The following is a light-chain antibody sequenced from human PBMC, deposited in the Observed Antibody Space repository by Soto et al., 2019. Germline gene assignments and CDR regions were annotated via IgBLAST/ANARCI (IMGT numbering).Light chain of an antibody. CDR1: SSDIGAYDY. V-gene: IGLV2-14*01. CDR3: NSHASSPTFV. Sequence: QSALTQPASLSGSPGQSITISCTGTSSDIGAYDYVSWFQQHPGKAPKLMIYEVSNRPSGVSNRFSGSKSGNTASLTISGLQAEDEADYYCNSHASSPTFVFGSGTKVTVL. J-gene: IGLJ1*01. CDR2: EVS.